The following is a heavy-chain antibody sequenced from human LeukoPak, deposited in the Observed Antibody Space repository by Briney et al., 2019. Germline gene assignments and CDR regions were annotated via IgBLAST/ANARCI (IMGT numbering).Heavy chain of an antibody. CDR2: ISGSGGST. CDR1: GFTFSTYA. D-gene: IGHD3-3*01. Sequence: GGSLRLSCAASGFTFSTYAMSWVRQAPEKGLEWVSGISGSGGSTYYADSVKGRFTISRDNSKNTLYLQMNSLRGEDTAVCFCAKAYYDFWSGLDVWGKGTTVTVSS. CDR3: AKAYYDFWSGLDV. J-gene: IGHJ6*04. V-gene: IGHV3-23*01.